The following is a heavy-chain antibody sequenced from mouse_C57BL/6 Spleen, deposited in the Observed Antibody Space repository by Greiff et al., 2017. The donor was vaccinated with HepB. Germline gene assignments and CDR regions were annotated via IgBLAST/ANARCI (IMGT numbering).Heavy chain of an antibody. Sequence: EVHLVESGGGLVKPGGSLKLSCAASGFTFSDYGMHWVRQAPEKGLEWVAYISSGSSTIYYADTVKGRFTISRDNAKNTLFLQMTSLRSEDTAMYYCARGVAPYFDYWGQGTTLTVSS. V-gene: IGHV5-17*01. CDR1: GFTFSDYG. CDR2: ISSGSSTI. J-gene: IGHJ2*01. CDR3: ARGVAPYFDY. D-gene: IGHD1-1*02.